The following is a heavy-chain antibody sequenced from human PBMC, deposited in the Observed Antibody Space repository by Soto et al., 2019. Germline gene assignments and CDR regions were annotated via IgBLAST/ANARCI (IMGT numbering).Heavy chain of an antibody. J-gene: IGHJ4*02. V-gene: IGHV1-69*01. CDR3: ARGHLAETLYY. CDR2: IIPIFGTA. Sequence: QVQLVQSGAEVKKPGSSVKVSCKASGGTFSSYAISWVRQAPGQGLEWMGGIIPIFGTANYAXKFQGRVXXXXXXXXXXXXXXXXXXXXXDTAVYYCARGHLAETLYYWGQGTLVTVSS. D-gene: IGHD3-10*01. CDR1: GGTFSSYA.